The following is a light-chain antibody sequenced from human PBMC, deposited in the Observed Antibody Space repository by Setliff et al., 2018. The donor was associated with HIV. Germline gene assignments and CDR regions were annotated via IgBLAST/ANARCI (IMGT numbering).Light chain of an antibody. CDR1: SSDVGTYTL. J-gene: IGLJ1*01. Sequence: ALTQHASVSGSPGQSITISCTGTSSDVGTYTLVSWYQQHPGKAPKLMMYEVSKRPSGVSNRFSGSKSGNTASLTISGRQAEDEADYYCCSYAGSYVFGTGTKV. CDR3: CSYAGSYV. V-gene: IGLV2-23*02. CDR2: EVS.